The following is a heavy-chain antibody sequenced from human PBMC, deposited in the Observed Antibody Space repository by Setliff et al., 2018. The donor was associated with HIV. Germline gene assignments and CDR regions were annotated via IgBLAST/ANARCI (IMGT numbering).Heavy chain of an antibody. CDR2: IYYSGDT. CDR1: GGSFSGYF. Sequence: SETLSLTWAVYGGSFSGYFWSWIRQPPGQGLEWIGSIYYSGDTFYNTSLKSRVTISVHTSKNQFSLKLSSVTAADTAVYYCSRHCAGDCMPVWGQGTLVTVSS. CDR3: SRHCAGDCMPV. V-gene: IGHV4-34*03. J-gene: IGHJ4*02. D-gene: IGHD2-21*02.